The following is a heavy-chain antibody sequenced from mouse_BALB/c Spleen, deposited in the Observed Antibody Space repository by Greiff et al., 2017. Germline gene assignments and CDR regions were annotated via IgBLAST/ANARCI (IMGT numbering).Heavy chain of an antibody. Sequence: EVQLVESGGGLVKPGGSLKLSCAASGFTFSSYAMSWVRQTPEKRLEWVASISSGGSTYYPDSVKGRFTISRDNARNILYLQMSSLRSEDTAMYYCTRGPNWKFDYWGQGTTLTVSS. D-gene: IGHD4-1*01. J-gene: IGHJ2*01. CDR3: TRGPNWKFDY. V-gene: IGHV5-6-5*01. CDR2: ISSGGST. CDR1: GFTFSSYA.